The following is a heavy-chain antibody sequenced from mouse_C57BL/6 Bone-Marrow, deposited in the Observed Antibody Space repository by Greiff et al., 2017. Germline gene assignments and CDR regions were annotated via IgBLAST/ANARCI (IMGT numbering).Heavy chain of an antibody. D-gene: IGHD2-5*01. CDR3: ASHYSNYVAMDY. CDR2: INPNNGGT. V-gene: IGHV1-22*01. CDR1: GYTFTDYY. J-gene: IGHJ4*01. Sequence: VQLKESGPELVKPGASVKMSCKASGYTFTDYYMHWVKQSPGKGLKWIGYINPNNGGTNYNQKFKGKATLTVNKSSSTAYMELRSLTSEDSAVYYCASHYSNYVAMDYWGQGTSVTVSS.